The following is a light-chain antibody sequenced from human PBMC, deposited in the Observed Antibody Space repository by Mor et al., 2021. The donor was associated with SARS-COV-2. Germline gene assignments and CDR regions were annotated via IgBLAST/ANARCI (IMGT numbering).Light chain of an antibody. CDR3: CSYASRSTSLSL. CDR1: SSDVGDYDY. J-gene: IGLJ1*01. Sequence: CAGTSSDVGDYDYVSWYQQQSGKAPKLIIYDVSERPSGVPDRFSGSKSGNTASLTISGLQTDDEADYFCCSYASRSTSLSLVGTGTKVSV. CDR2: DVS. V-gene: IGLV2-11*03.